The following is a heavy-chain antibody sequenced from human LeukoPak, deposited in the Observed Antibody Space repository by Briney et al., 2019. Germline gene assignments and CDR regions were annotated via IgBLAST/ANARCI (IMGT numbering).Heavy chain of an antibody. D-gene: IGHD3-9*01. CDR2: IGASGGST. CDR1: RFTFNTYA. CDR3: AKAEGYDILTGLDY. Sequence: GGSLRLSCAASRFTFNTYAMSWVRQAPGKGLEWVSGIGASGGSTYYADSVKGRFTISRDNSKNTLYLQMNSLRTEDTAVYYCAKAEGYDILTGLDYWGQGTLVTVSS. J-gene: IGHJ4*02. V-gene: IGHV3-23*01.